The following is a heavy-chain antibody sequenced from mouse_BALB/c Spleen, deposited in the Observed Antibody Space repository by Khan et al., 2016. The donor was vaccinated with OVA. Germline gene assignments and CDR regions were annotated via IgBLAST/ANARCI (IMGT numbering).Heavy chain of an antibody. CDR1: GFTFSSYG. Sequence: EVELVESGGDLVKPGGSLKLSCAASGFTFSSYGMSWVRQTPDKRLEWVATISSGGTYTYYPDSVKGRFTISRDNAKNTLYLQMSSLKSEDTALYYCARQGVIYYDYDGGTWFAYWGQGTLVTVSA. J-gene: IGHJ3*01. CDR3: ARQGVIYYDYDGGTWFAY. V-gene: IGHV5-6*01. CDR2: ISSGGTYT. D-gene: IGHD2-4*01.